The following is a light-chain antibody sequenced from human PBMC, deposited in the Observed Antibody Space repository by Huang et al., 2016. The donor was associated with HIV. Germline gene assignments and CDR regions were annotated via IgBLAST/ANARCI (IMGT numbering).Light chain of an antibody. J-gene: IGKJ1*01. V-gene: IGKV3-15*01. CDR3: QQYNNWPPWT. CDR2: DAS. Sequence: EVVMTQSPVTLSVSPGERATLSCRASQSVHNKLAWFQQKPGTAPRLLIHDASIRATGIPDRFSGSGSGTEFTLTISSLQSEDFAVYYCQQYNNWPPWTFGQGTKVEIK. CDR1: QSVHNK.